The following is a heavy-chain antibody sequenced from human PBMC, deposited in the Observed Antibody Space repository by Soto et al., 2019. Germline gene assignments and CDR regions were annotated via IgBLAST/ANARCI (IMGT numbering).Heavy chain of an antibody. CDR1: GFTFDDYA. CDR2: ISWNSGSI. CDR3: AKDITGYRNGYSYFDY. V-gene: IGHV3-9*01. D-gene: IGHD3-16*02. J-gene: IGHJ4*02. Sequence: GGSLRLSCAASGFTFDDYAMHWVRQAPGKGLEWVSGISWNSGSIGYADSVKGRFTISRDNAKNSLYLQMNSLRAEDTALYYCAKDITGYRNGYSYFDYWGQGTLVTVSS.